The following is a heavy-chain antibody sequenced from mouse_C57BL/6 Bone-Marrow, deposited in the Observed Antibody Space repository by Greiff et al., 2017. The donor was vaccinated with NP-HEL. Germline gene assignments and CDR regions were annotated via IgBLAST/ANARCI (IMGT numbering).Heavy chain of an antibody. Sequence: EVKLQESGPGLVKPSQTVFLTCTVTGISITTGNYRWSWIRQFPGNKLEWIGYIYYSGTITYNPSLTSRTTITIDTPKNQFFLEMNSLTAEDTATYYCARTATVGGFDYWGQGTTLTVSS. CDR3: ARTATVGGFDY. J-gene: IGHJ2*01. CDR1: GISITTGNYR. V-gene: IGHV3-5*01. CDR2: IYYSGTI. D-gene: IGHD1-1*01.